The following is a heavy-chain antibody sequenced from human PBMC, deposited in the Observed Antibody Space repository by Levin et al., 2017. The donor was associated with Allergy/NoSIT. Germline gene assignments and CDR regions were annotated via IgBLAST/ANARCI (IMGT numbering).Heavy chain of an antibody. CDR2: IFSNDEK. J-gene: IGHJ2*01. CDR1: GFSLSNTRMG. CDR3: ARIRETYHYGSGSYQWYFDL. V-gene: IGHV2-26*01. D-gene: IGHD3-10*01. Sequence: SGPTLVKPTETLTLTCTVSGFSLSNTRMGVSWIRQPPGKALEWLAHIFSNDEKSYSASLKSRLTLSKDTSKSQVVLTMTNMDPVDTATYYCARIRETYHYGSGSYQWYFDLWGRGTLVTVSS.